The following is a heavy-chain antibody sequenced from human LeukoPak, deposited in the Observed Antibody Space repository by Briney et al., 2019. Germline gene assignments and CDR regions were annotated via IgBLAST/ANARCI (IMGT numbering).Heavy chain of an antibody. D-gene: IGHD3-9*01. CDR3: ARGGRYFDWLSYR. V-gene: IGHV4-34*01. CDR1: GGSFSDYY. J-gene: IGHJ4*02. Sequence: SETLSLTCAVYGGSFSDYYWNWIRQAPGKGLEWIGEIYPSRSTNYNPSLKSRVSISVDTSRNQFSLKLTSATAAVTATYYCARGGRYFDWLSYRGGQGTLVTVSS. CDR2: IYPSRST.